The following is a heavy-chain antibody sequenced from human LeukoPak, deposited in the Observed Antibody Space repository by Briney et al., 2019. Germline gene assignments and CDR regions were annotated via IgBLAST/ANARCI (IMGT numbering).Heavy chain of an antibody. V-gene: IGHV3-48*03. CDR1: GFTFSSYE. CDR3: ARECGYSYVD. CDR2: ISSSGSTI. J-gene: IGHJ4*02. Sequence: GGSQRLSCAASGFTFSSYEMNWVRQAPGKGLEWVSYISSSGSTIYYADSVKGQFTISRDNGKNSLYLQMNSLRAEDTAVYYCARECGYSYVDWGQGTLVTVSS. D-gene: IGHD5-18*01.